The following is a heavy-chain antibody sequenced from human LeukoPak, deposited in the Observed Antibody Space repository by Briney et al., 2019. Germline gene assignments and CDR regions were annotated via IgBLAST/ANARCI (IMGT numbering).Heavy chain of an antibody. CDR3: ARDQIRGYGSGSYYYDDAFDI. D-gene: IGHD3-10*01. J-gene: IGHJ3*02. CDR1: GGSISSYY. V-gene: IGHV4-59*01. CDR2: IYYSGST. Sequence: SETLSLTCTVSGGSISSYYWSWIRQPPGKGLEWIGYIYYSGSTNYNPPLKSRVTISVDTSKNQFSLKLSSVTAADTAVYYCARDQIRGYGSGSYYYDDAFDIWGQGTMVTVSS.